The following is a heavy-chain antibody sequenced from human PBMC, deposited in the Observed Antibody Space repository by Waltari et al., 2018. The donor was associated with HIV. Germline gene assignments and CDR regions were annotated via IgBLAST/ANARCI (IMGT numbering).Heavy chain of an antibody. CDR3: ARGGGGYCSSTSCPNWFDP. CDR2: IYYSGST. CDR1: GGSISSYY. J-gene: IGHJ5*02. V-gene: IGHV4-59*01. Sequence: QVQLQESGPGLVKPSETLSLTCTVSGGSISSYYWSWIRQPPGKGLEWIGYIYYSGSTNYNPSRKGRVTISVDTSKNQFSLKLSSVTAADTAVYYCARGGGGYCSSTSCPNWFDPWGQGTLVTVSS. D-gene: IGHD2-2*03.